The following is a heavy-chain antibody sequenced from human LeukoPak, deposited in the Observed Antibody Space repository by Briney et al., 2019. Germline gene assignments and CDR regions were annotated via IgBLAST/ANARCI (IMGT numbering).Heavy chain of an antibody. Sequence: GGSLRLSWAVSGFAFGSEAMSWVRQSPARGLEWVASISPGGGTTYYADYVKGRFTISRDNSKTSLFVQMNSLRAEDTAVYFCAKSRSGGANWALQIFDNWGQGTLVTVSS. CDR3: AKSRSGGANWALQIFDN. CDR1: GFAFGSEA. V-gene: IGHV3-23*01. CDR2: ISPGGGTT. J-gene: IGHJ4*02. D-gene: IGHD1-1*01.